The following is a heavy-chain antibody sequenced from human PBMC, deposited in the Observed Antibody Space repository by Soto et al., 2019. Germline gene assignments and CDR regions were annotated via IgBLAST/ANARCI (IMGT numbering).Heavy chain of an antibody. V-gene: IGHV3-74*01. Sequence: GGSLRLSCAASGFTFSSDWMHWVRQAPGKGLVWVSRINTDGSDTSYADSVKGRFTISRDNAKNTLYLQMNSLKADDTAVYYCTRDPEALDYWGQGTLVTVSS. CDR2: INTDGSDT. CDR1: GFTFSSDW. J-gene: IGHJ4*02. CDR3: TRDPEALDY.